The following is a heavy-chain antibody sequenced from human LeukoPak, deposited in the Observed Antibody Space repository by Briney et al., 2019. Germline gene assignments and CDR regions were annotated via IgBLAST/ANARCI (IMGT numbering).Heavy chain of an antibody. CDR2: IIPILGIA. CDR1: GGTFSSYA. Sequence: ASVKVSCKASGGTFSSYAISWVRQAPGQGLEWMGRIIPILGIANYAQKFQGRVTITADKSTSTAYMELSSLRSEDTAVYYCARVSCSSTSCYHLGAYWGQGTLVTVSS. V-gene: IGHV1-69*04. CDR3: ARVSCSSTSCYHLGAY. J-gene: IGHJ4*02. D-gene: IGHD2-2*01.